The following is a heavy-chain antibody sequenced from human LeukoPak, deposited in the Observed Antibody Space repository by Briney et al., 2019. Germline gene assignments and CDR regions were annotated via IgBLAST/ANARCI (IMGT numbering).Heavy chain of an antibody. J-gene: IGHJ4*02. D-gene: IGHD3-9*01. V-gene: IGHV3-9*01. CDR3: ARAGYYDVFTGYFD. Sequence: GGSLRHSCAASGFTFDDYAMHWVRQAPGKGLEWVSGISWNSGSIGYADSVKGRFTISRDNAKNSLYLQMNSLRAEDTAMYYCARAGYYDVFTGYFDWGQGTLVTVSS. CDR1: GFTFDDYA. CDR2: ISWNSGSI.